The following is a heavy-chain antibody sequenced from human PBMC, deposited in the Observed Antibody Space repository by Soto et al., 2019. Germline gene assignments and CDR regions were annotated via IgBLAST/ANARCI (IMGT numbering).Heavy chain of an antibody. D-gene: IGHD5-12*01. CDR3: ATRGTQGRWLECADY. J-gene: IGHJ4*02. V-gene: IGHV1-69*01. CDR1: GGTFSSIG. CDR2: IIPISGRT. Sequence: QVQLVQSGAEVKRPGSSVKVSCEASGGTFSSIGFTWVRQAPGQGLEWMGGIIPISGRTTFAPKFLGRVTITADESTRTTYMGLTALTSDDTAIYYCATRGTQGRWLECADYWGQGTLVTVSS.